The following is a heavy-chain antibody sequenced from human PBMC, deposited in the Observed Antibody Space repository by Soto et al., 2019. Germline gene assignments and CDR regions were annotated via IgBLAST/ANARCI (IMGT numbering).Heavy chain of an antibody. CDR1: GYTSTGYY. V-gene: IGHV1-2*04. CDR3: ARGNSSSWYDYFDY. Sequence: QVQLVQSGAEVKKPGASVKVSCKASGYTSTGYYMHWVRQAPGQGLEWMGWINPNSGGTNYAQKFQGWVTMTRDTSISTAYMELCMLRSYDTAVYYCARGNSSSWYDYFDYWGQGTLVTVSS. D-gene: IGHD6-13*01. J-gene: IGHJ4*02. CDR2: INPNSGGT.